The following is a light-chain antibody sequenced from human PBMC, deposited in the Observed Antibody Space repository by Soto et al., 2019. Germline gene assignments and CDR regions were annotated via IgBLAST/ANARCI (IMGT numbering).Light chain of an antibody. V-gene: IGLV2-14*01. CDR2: EVS. CDR1: SSDVGGYNY. J-gene: IGLJ1*01. Sequence: VLTQPASVSGSPGQSITISCTGTSSDVGGYNYVSWYQQNPGKAPKLMIYEVSNRPSGVSNRFSGSKSGNMASLTISGLQAEDEADYYCSSYTINRTYVFGTGTKVTV. CDR3: SSYTINRTYV.